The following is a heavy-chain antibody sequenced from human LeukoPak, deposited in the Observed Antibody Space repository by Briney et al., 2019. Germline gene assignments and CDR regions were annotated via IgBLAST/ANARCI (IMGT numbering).Heavy chain of an antibody. CDR2: IYSGDST. D-gene: IGHD3-22*01. J-gene: IGHJ4*02. Sequence: GGSLRLSCAASGFTVSSNYMSWVRQAPGKGLEWVSVIYSGDSTYYADSVKGRFTISRDNAKNSLYLQMNSLRAEDTAVYYCARFMEDDSSGYDYWGQGTLVTVSS. V-gene: IGHV3-53*01. CDR1: GFTVSSNY. CDR3: ARFMEDDSSGYDY.